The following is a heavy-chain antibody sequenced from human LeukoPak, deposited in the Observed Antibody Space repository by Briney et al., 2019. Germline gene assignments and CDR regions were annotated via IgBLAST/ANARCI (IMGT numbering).Heavy chain of an antibody. J-gene: IGHJ4*02. CDR3: ARDDYDSSGPADY. D-gene: IGHD3-22*01. V-gene: IGHV1-69*05. Sequence: SVKVSCKASGGTFSSYAISWVRQAPGQGLEWMGRIIPIFGTANYAQKFQGRVTITTDESTSTAYMELSSLTSKAVSVCVSARDDYDSSGPADYWGQGTLVPVSA. CDR1: GGTFSSYA. CDR2: IIPIFGTA.